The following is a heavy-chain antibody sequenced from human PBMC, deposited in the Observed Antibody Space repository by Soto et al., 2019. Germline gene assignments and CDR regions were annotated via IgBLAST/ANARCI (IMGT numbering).Heavy chain of an antibody. V-gene: IGHV3-23*01. Sequence: GXSVKVSCAASGFRFGSYALSWVRQAPGKGLEWVSTISGSDGKTFYADSVKGRFSISRDTSQSTLYLQMNSLRADDTAMYYCARWSYLDYWGQGTRVTVSS. CDR3: ARWSYLDY. J-gene: IGHJ4*02. CDR1: GFRFGSYA. CDR2: ISGSDGKT. D-gene: IGHD3-3*01.